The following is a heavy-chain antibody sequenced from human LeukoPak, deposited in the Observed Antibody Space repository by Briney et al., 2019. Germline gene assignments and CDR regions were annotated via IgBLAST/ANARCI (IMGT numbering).Heavy chain of an antibody. Sequence: SETLSPTCTVSGGSISSYYWSWIRQPAGKGLEWIGRIYTSGSTNYNPSLKSRVTMSVDTSKNQFSLKLSSVTAADTAVYYCARANYDILTGYPLPIFDYWGQGTLVTVSS. J-gene: IGHJ4*02. CDR1: GGSISSYY. CDR3: ARANYDILTGYPLPIFDY. V-gene: IGHV4-4*07. CDR2: IYTSGST. D-gene: IGHD3-9*01.